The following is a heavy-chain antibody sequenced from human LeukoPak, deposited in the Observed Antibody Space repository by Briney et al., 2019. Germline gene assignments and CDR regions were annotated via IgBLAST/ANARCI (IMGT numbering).Heavy chain of an antibody. D-gene: IGHD2-15*01. CDR3: ARGYCRGGSCYSGDGFDM. CDR1: GFTFSTFN. CDR2: ISSSGRTI. Sequence: GGSLRLSCAASGFTFSTFNMNWVRQAPGKGLEWVSYISSSGRTIYYADSVKGRFTISRDNAKNSLYLQMNSPRDEDTALYYCARGYCRGGSCYSGDGFDMWGQGTMVTVSS. V-gene: IGHV3-48*02. J-gene: IGHJ3*02.